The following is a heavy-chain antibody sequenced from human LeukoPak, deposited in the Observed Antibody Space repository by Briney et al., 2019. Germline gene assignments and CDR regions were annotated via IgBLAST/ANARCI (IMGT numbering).Heavy chain of an antibody. CDR1: GYSFTSYW. J-gene: IGHJ5*02. CDR2: IYPGDSDT. CDR3: ARRDYTYYYDSSGCYYPHNWFDP. V-gene: IGHV5-51*01. Sequence: GESLQISCQGSGYSFTSYWIGWVRQMPGKGLEWMGIIYPGDSDTRYSPSFQGQVTISADKSISTAYLQWSSLKASDTAMYYCARRDYTYYYDSSGCYYPHNWFDPWGQGTLVTVSS. D-gene: IGHD3-22*01.